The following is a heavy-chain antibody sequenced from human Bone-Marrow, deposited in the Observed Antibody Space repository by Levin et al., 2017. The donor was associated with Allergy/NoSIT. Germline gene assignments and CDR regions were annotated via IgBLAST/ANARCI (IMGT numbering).Heavy chain of an antibody. Sequence: PSETLSLTCTVSGGSISSYYWSWIRQPPGKGLEWIGYIYYSGSTNYNPSLKSRVTISVDTSKNQFSLKLSSVTAADTAVYYCARSPPGLPFRGPETFFDYWGQGTLVTVSS. D-gene: IGHD3/OR15-3a*01. V-gene: IGHV4-59*01. CDR2: IYYSGST. CDR1: GGSISSYY. J-gene: IGHJ4*02. CDR3: ARSPPGLPFRGPETFFDY.